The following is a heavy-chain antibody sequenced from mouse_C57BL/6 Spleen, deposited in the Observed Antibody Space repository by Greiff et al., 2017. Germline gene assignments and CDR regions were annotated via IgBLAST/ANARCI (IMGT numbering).Heavy chain of an antibody. V-gene: IGHV1-62-2*01. CDR2: FYPGSGSI. J-gene: IGHJ1*03. D-gene: IGHD1-1*01. CDR1: GYTFTEYT. CDR3: ARHENYYGSSRYWYFDV. Sequence: QVQLQQSGAELVKPGASVKLSCKASGYTFTEYTIHWVKQRSGQGLEWIGWFYPGSGSIKYNEKFKDKATLTADKSSSTVYMELSRLTSEDSAVYFCARHENYYGSSRYWYFDVWGTETTVTVSS.